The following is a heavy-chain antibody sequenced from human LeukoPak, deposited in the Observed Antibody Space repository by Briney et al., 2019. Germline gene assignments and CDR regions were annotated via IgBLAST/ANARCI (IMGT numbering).Heavy chain of an antibody. CDR1: GITFSTYA. CDR2: INCSGSGT. Sequence: PGGSLRLSCAASGITFSTYAMTWVRQAPGKGLEWVSSINCSGSGTFYADSVKGRFTISRDNSKDTLYLQMNNLRVEDMAVYYCAKGEYDSGWYKWFGPWGQGTLVTVSS. D-gene: IGHD6-19*01. V-gene: IGHV3-23*01. CDR3: AKGEYDSGWYKWFGP. J-gene: IGHJ5*02.